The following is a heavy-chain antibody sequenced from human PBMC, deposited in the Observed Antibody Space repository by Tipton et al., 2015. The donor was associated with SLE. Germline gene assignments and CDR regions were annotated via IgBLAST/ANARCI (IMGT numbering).Heavy chain of an antibody. Sequence: TLSLTCTVSGGSISSYYWSWIRQPPGKGLEWIGYIYYSGYTNYNPSLKSRLTISLDTSKNQFSLKLSSVTAADTAVYYCAREGYDSFYYYYYMDVWGKGTTVTVPS. V-gene: IGHV4-59*01. CDR3: AREGYDSFYYYYYMDV. J-gene: IGHJ6*03. CDR2: IYYSGYT. CDR1: GGSISSYY. D-gene: IGHD3-22*01.